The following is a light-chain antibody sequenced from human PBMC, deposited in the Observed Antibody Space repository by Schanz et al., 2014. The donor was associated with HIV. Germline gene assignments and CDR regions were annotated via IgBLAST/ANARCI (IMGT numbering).Light chain of an antibody. CDR2: TND. V-gene: IGLV1-44*01. J-gene: IGLJ1*01. Sequence: QSVLTQPPSTSGTPGQRVTISCSGSSSNIGSNTVNWYQQLPGTAPKLLIYTNDQRPSGISDRFSGSKSGTSASLAISGLKSEDEGDYYCASWDDSLNGLYVFGPGTKLTVL. CDR1: SSNIGSNT. CDR3: ASWDDSLNGLYV.